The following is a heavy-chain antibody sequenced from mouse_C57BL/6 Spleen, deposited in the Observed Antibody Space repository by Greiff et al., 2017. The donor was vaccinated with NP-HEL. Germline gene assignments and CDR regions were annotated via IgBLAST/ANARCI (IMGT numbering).Heavy chain of an antibody. V-gene: IGHV1-64*01. CDR3: ARHYYGSSYVDWFAY. J-gene: IGHJ3*01. Sequence: VQLQQSGAELVKPGASVKLSCKASGYTFTSYWMHWVKQRPGQGLEWIGMIHPNSGSTNYNEKFKSKATLTVDKSSSTAYMQLSSLTSEDSAVYYCARHYYGSSYVDWFAYWGQGTLVTVSA. D-gene: IGHD1-1*01. CDR1: GYTFTSYW. CDR2: IHPNSGST.